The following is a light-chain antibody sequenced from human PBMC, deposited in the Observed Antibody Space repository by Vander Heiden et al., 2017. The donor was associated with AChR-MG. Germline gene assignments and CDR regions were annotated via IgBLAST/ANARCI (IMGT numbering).Light chain of an antibody. J-gene: IGLJ2*01. V-gene: IGLV2-11*01. CDR2: DVS. CDR1: SSDVGGYNY. CDR3: CSYAASYTFDVV. Sequence: QSALTQPRSVSGSPGQSVTISCTGTSSDVGGYNYAAWYQQPPRNAPNLMIYDVSKRPSGVPDRVAGATSCNTASLTISGLQAEEEADYYCCSYAASYTFDVVFGGGTKLTVL.